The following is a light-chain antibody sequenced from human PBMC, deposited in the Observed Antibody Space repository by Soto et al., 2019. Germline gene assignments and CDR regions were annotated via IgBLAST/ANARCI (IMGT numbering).Light chain of an antibody. J-gene: IGKJ4*01. CDR1: QSVLYSSDNKNY. CDR2: WAP. CDR3: QQYYSPLT. Sequence: DIVMTQSPDSLAVSLGERATINCKSSQSVLYSSDNKNYLAWYQQKPGQPPKLLIYWAPTRDSGVPDRFSGSGSGADFTLTISSLQAADVAVYYCQQYYSPLTFGGGTKVEIK. V-gene: IGKV4-1*01.